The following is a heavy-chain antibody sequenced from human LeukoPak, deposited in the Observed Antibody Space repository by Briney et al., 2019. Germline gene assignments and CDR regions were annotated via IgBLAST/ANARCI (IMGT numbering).Heavy chain of an antibody. CDR3: ARGSSVLEPANWFDP. Sequence: SQTLSLTCTVSGGSISSAYYYWSWVRQPPGTGLEWIGYISYSGSTYYTPSLKSRVSISVDTSKNQFSLRLTSVTAADSAVYYCARGSSVLEPANWFDPWGQGTLVTVSS. J-gene: IGHJ5*02. CDR2: ISYSGST. V-gene: IGHV4-30-4*01. D-gene: IGHD2-2*01. CDR1: GGSISSAYYY.